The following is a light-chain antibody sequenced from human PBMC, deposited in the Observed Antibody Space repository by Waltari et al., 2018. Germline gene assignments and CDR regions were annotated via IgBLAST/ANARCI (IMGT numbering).Light chain of an antibody. J-gene: IGLJ2*01. Sequence: QSVLTQPPSVYAAHGHRSTIACSGSASDIGSTDVPRYQQLPGTAPKLLIYDDSKRPSGIPDRFSGSRSGTSGTLDIIGLQMGDEGDYYCGTWSSSLNVVLFGGGTKLTVL. V-gene: IGLV1-51*01. CDR3: GTWSSSLNVVL. CDR1: ASDIGSTD. CDR2: DDS.